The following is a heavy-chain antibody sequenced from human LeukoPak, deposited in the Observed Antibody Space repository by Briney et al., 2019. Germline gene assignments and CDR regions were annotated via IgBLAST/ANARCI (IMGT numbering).Heavy chain of an antibody. V-gene: IGHV4-4*07. J-gene: IGHJ4*02. D-gene: IGHD2-8*02. CDR1: GGSISNYH. Sequence: KPSETLSLTCTVSGGSISNYHWSWIRRPAEKGLEWIGRIYSSGTTNYSPSLKSRVTMSVDTSKNQFSLKLNSVTVADTAVYYCASHRGAWWGYFDYWGQGILVTVSS. CDR3: ASHRGAWWGYFDY. CDR2: IYSSGTT.